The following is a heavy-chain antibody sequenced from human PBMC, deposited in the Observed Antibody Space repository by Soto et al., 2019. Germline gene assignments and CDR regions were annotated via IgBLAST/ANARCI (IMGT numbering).Heavy chain of an antibody. Sequence: ASVKVSCKASGYTSTNLDTNWVRQATGQGLEWMGWMNPNSDTGCAQKFQGRLTMTRDTSTRTVYMELSSLRSDDTAVYYCARYEVAAAFTSWGQGTPVTVSS. D-gene: IGHD6-13*01. CDR2: MNPNSDT. V-gene: IGHV1-8*01. CDR1: GYTSTNLD. CDR3: ARYEVAAAFTS. J-gene: IGHJ5*02.